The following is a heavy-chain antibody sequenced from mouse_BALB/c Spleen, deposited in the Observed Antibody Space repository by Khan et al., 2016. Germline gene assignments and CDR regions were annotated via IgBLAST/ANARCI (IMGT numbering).Heavy chain of an antibody. CDR3: ASSPYDYDAGFAY. Sequence: VQLQQSGAELVKPGASVKLSCTASGFNIKDTYMHWVKQRPEQGLEWIGRIDPANGNTKYDPKFQGKATITADTSSNTAYLQLSSLTSEDTAVYYCASSPYDYDAGFAYWGQGTLVTVSA. V-gene: IGHV14-3*02. CDR2: IDPANGNT. J-gene: IGHJ3*01. D-gene: IGHD2-4*01. CDR1: GFNIKDTY.